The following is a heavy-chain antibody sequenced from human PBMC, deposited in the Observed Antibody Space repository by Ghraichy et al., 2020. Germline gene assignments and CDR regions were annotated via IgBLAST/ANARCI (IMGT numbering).Heavy chain of an antibody. CDR1: GGSVSSGSYH. D-gene: IGHD3-3*01. CDR2: IYYSGYT. V-gene: IGHV4-61*01. CDR3: ARDSTPYYDFWSGYFSRSGGDTEFAP. J-gene: IGHJ5*02. Sequence: SETLSLTCTVSGGSVSSGSYHWSWIRQPPGKGLEWIGNIYYSGYTNYNPSLKSRVTISVDTSKNQFSLKLSSVTAADTAVYYCARDSTPYYDFWSGYFSRSGGDTEFAPWGQGTLVTVSS.